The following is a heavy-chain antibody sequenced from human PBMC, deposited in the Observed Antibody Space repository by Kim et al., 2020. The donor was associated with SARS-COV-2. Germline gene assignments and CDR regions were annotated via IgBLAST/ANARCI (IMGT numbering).Heavy chain of an antibody. CDR2: INPNSGGT. Sequence: ASVKVSCKASGYTFTGYYMHWVRQAPGQGLEWMGWINPNSGGTNYAQKFQGRVTMTRDTSISTAYMELSRLRSDDTAVYYCARDPTYDFWSGYSTLNWFDPWGQGTLVTVSS. J-gene: IGHJ5*02. V-gene: IGHV1-2*02. CDR3: ARDPTYDFWSGYSTLNWFDP. D-gene: IGHD3-3*01. CDR1: GYTFTGYY.